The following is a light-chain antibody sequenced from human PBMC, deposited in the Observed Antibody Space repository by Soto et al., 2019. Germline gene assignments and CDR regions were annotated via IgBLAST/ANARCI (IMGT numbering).Light chain of an antibody. Sequence: EIVLTQSPGTLSLSPGERATLSCRASQSVSSSYLDWYQQKPGQAPRLLIYGASSRATGIPDRFSGSGYGTHFTLTIRRLEPADFEVYYCKQFGRSYTFGQGTKLDIK. CDR2: GAS. V-gene: IGKV3-20*01. CDR3: KQFGRSYT. CDR1: QSVSSSY. J-gene: IGKJ2*01.